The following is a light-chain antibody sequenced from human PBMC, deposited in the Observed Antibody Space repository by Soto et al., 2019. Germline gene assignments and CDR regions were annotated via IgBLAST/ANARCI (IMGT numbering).Light chain of an antibody. Sequence: QSVLTQPPSASRTPGQKVTISCSGSSSNIGRNTVNSYQQVPGTAPKLLMYSDNQRPSGVPDRFSGSRSGTSVSLAISGLQSEYEADYYCGAWDDSLNSVLFGGGTKLTVL. J-gene: IGLJ2*01. CDR1: SSNIGRNT. V-gene: IGLV1-44*01. CDR3: GAWDDSLNSVL. CDR2: SDN.